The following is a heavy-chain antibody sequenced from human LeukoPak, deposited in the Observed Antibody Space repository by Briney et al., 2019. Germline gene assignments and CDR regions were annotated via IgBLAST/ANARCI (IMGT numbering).Heavy chain of an antibody. CDR1: GFTFSGSA. Sequence: GGSLRLSCAASGFTFSGSAVHWVRQASGKGLEWVGRIRSKANSYATAYAASVKGRFTISRDDSKNTAYLQMNSLKTEDTAVYYCTRLSYYDSSSPPWGQGTLVTVSS. D-gene: IGHD3-22*01. CDR2: IRSKANSYAT. V-gene: IGHV3-73*01. CDR3: TRLSYYDSSSPP. J-gene: IGHJ5*02.